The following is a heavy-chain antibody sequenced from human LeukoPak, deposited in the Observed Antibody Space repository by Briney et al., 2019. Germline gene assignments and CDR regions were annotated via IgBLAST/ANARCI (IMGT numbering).Heavy chain of an antibody. CDR3: ARDGGNYYDSSGYSDY. CDR2: INPSGGST. CDR1: GYTFTSYY. Sequence: GASVKVSCKASGYTFTSYYMHWVRQAPGQGLEGMGIINPSGGSTSYAQKFQGRVTMTRDMSTSTVYMELSSLRSEDTAVYYCARDGGNYYDSSGYSDYWGQGTLVTVSS. D-gene: IGHD3-22*01. V-gene: IGHV1-46*01. J-gene: IGHJ4*02.